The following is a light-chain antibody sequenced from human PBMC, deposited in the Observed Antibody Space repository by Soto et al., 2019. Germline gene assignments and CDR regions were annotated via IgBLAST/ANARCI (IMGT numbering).Light chain of an antibody. CDR3: PQYGRSQS. CDR2: GAS. CDR1: QSVSSSY. Sequence: EIVLTQSPGTLSLSPGERATLSCRASQSVSSSYLAWYQQKPGQAPRLLIYGASSRATGIPDRFTGSGSGTDFSLTISTLKPELSAVYYYPQYGRSQSFGQGTKVEIE. V-gene: IGKV3-20*01. J-gene: IGKJ1*01.